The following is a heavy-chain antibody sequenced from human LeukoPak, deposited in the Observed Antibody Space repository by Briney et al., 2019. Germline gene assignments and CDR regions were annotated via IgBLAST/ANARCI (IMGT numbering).Heavy chain of an antibody. CDR3: ARGAYGSGSSYNYYGMDV. J-gene: IGHJ6*02. CDR1: GYTFATYW. Sequence: GESLKISCTGSGYTFATYWIAWVRQKPGQGLEWMGDIYPADSDTRYGPSFQGQVTISADTSTSTAYLQWSSLQASDTGMYYCARGAYGSGSSYNYYGMDVWGQGTTVTVSS. V-gene: IGHV5-51*01. D-gene: IGHD3-10*01. CDR2: IYPADSDT.